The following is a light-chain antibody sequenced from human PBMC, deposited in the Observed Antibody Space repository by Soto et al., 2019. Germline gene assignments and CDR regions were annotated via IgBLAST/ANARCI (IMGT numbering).Light chain of an antibody. CDR3: QQVKSYPRN. V-gene: IGKV1-9*01. Sequence: DIHLTQSPFFLSASVGDRVTITCRASQAMTNKLAGYEQKPGKPPNLLIYQESTLQTGVPSRYSGSKSWTQFTLTIDSLQPDDGATSYCQQVKSYPRNFGGGTKVESK. CDR1: QAMTNK. J-gene: IGKJ4*01. CDR2: QES.